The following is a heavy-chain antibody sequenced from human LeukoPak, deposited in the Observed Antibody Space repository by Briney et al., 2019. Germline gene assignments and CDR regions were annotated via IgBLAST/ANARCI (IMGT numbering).Heavy chain of an antibody. D-gene: IGHD3-9*01. CDR3: ARGNTILEAFDI. CDR1: GGSFSGYY. V-gene: IGHV4-34*01. J-gene: IGHJ3*02. Sequence: SETLSLTCAVYGGSFSGYYWSWIRQLPGKGLEWIGEINHSGSTNYNPSLKSRVTISVDTSKNQFSLKLSSVTAADTAVYYCARGNTILEAFDIWGQGTMVTVSS. CDR2: INHSGST.